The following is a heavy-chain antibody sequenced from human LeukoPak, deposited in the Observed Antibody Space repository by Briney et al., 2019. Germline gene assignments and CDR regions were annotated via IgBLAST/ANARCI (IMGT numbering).Heavy chain of an antibody. CDR1: GFTFSSYS. J-gene: IGHJ3*02. CDR2: ISSSSSCI. D-gene: IGHD1-14*01. V-gene: IGHV3-21*01. CDR3: AREARPDDAFDI. Sequence: PGVSLRLSCAASGFTFSSYSMNWVRQAPGKGLEWVSSISSSSSCIYYADSVKGRFTISRDNAKNSLYLQMNSLRAEDTAVYYCAREARPDDAFDIWGQGTMVTVSS.